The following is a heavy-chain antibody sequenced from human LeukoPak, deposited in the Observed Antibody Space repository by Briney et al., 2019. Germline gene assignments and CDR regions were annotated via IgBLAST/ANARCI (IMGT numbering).Heavy chain of an antibody. D-gene: IGHD2-21*02. CDR2: VSGSGGTT. CDR1: GFTFSSYA. CDR3: ARETYCGGDCYVQYYFDY. Sequence: PGGSLRLSCAASGFTFSSYAMSWVRQAPGKGLEWVSAVSGSGGTTYYADSVKGRYTISRDNSENSLYLQMNSLRDEDTAVYYCARETYCGGDCYVQYYFDYWGQGTLVTVSS. J-gene: IGHJ4*02. V-gene: IGHV3-23*01.